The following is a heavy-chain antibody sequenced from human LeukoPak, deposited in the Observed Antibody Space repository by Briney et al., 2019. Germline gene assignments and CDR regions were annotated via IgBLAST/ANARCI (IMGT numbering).Heavy chain of an antibody. CDR1: GFTFSSYA. V-gene: IGHV3-23*05. J-gene: IGHJ3*02. Sequence: GGSLRLSCAASGFTFSSYAMSWVRQAPGKGLEWVSAIYTDGRTFYADAAKGRFTVSRDNPKNTLYLQMNSLRAEDTAVYYCATLWGGLGDIRGQGTEVTVSS. CDR3: ATLWGGLGDI. CDR2: IYTDGRT. D-gene: IGHD7-27*01.